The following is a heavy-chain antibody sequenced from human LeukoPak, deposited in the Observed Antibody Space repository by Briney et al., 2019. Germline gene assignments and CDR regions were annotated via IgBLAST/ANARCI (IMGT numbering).Heavy chain of an antibody. CDR2: IYTSGST. Sequence: SETLSLTCTVSGGSISSYYWSWIRQPAGKGLEWLGRIYTSGSTNYNPSLKSRVTMSVDTSKNQFSLKLSSVTAADTAVYYCARDSPPNYYDSSGSKNAFDIWGQGTMVTVSS. J-gene: IGHJ3*02. D-gene: IGHD3-22*01. CDR3: ARDSPPNYYDSSGSKNAFDI. CDR1: GGSISSYY. V-gene: IGHV4-4*07.